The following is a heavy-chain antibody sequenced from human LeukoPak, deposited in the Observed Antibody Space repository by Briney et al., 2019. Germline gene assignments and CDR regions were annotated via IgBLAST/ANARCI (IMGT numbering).Heavy chain of an antibody. V-gene: IGHV1-3*01. CDR2: INAGNGNT. J-gene: IGHJ5*02. CDR1: GYTFTSYA. CDR3: AREVATGWFDP. Sequence: ASVKVSCKASGYTFTSYAMHWVRQAPGQRLEWMGWINAGNGNTKYSQKFQGRVTITRDTSASTAYMEQSSLRSEDTAVYYCAREVATGWFDPWGQGTLVTVSS. D-gene: IGHD5-12*01.